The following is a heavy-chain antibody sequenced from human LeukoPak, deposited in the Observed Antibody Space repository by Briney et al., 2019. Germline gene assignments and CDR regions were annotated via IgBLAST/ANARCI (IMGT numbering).Heavy chain of an antibody. CDR1: GYTFTSYG. J-gene: IGHJ4*02. Sequence: ASVKVSCKASGYTFTSYGISWVRQAPGQGLEWMGWISAFNGKTNYAQKLQGRVTMTTDTSTSTAYMELRSLRSDATAVYYCARDLGRDRPYVPPDYWGQGTLVTVSS. V-gene: IGHV1-18*01. CDR3: ARDLGRDRPYVPPDY. CDR2: ISAFNGKT. D-gene: IGHD3-16*01.